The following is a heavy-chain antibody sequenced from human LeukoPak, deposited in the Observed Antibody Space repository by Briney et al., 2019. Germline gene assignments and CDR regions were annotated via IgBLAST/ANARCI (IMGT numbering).Heavy chain of an antibody. J-gene: IGHJ4*02. CDR2: INHSGST. CDR3: ARGEQWLVYFDY. D-gene: IGHD6-19*01. V-gene: IGHV4-34*01. CDR1: GGSFSGYY. Sequence: SETLSLTCAVYGGSFSGYYWSWIRQPPGKGLEWIGEINHSGSTNYNPSLKSRVTISVDTSKNQFSPKLSSVTAADTAVYYCARGEQWLVYFDYWGQGTLVTVSS.